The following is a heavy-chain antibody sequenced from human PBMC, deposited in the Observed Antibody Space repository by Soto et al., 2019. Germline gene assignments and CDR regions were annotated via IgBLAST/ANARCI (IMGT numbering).Heavy chain of an antibody. Sequence: SETLSLTCTVSGGSISSISSYWGWIRQPPGKGLEWIGNVYYSGSTYSNPSLKSRLTISADTSKNQFSLKLSSVTAADTAVYFCARQSGYYYASGRAAPLYGMDVWGQGTTVTVS. CDR1: GGSISSISSY. CDR2: VYYSGST. V-gene: IGHV4-39*01. D-gene: IGHD3-10*01. CDR3: ARQSGYYYASGRAAPLYGMDV. J-gene: IGHJ6*02.